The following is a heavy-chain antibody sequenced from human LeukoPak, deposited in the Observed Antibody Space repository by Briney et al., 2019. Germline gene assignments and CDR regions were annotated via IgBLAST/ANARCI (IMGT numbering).Heavy chain of an antibody. CDR3: AKDQATMIVVVITTLDY. CDR2: ISGSGGST. CDR1: GFTFSSYA. J-gene: IGHJ4*02. D-gene: IGHD3-22*01. Sequence: PGGSLRLSCAASGFTFSSYAMHWVRQAPGQGLEWVSAISGSGGSTYYADSVKGRFTISRDNSKNTLYLQMNSLRAEDTAVYYCAKDQATMIVVVITTLDYWGQGTLVTVSS. V-gene: IGHV3-23*01.